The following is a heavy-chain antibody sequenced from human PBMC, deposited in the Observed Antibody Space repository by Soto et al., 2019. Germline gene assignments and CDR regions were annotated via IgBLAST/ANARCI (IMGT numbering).Heavy chain of an antibody. V-gene: IGHV3-49*04. CDR3: TRRSGYHDY. Sequence: PGGSLRLSCTASGVTFGDYAMSWVRQAPGKGLEWVGFIRSKAYGGTTEYAASVKGRFTISRDDSKSIAYLQMNSLKTEDTAVYYCTRRSGYHDYWGQGTLVTVSS. D-gene: IGHD3-22*01. CDR2: IRSKAYGGTT. CDR1: GVTFGDYA. J-gene: IGHJ4*02.